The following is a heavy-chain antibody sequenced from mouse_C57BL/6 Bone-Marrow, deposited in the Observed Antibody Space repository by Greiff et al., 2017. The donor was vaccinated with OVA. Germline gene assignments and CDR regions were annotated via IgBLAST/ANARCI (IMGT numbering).Heavy chain of an antibody. D-gene: IGHD2-4*01. CDR1: GYTFTDYN. CDR3: AKGDDYDDPFDY. J-gene: IGHJ2*01. CDR2: INPNNGGT. Sequence: EVQLQQSGPELVKPGASVKMSCKASGYTFTDYNMHWVKQSHGKSLEWIGYINPNNGGTSYNQKFKGKATLTVNKSSSTAYMELRSLTSEDSAVYYCAKGDDYDDPFDYWGQGTTLTVSS. V-gene: IGHV1-22*01.